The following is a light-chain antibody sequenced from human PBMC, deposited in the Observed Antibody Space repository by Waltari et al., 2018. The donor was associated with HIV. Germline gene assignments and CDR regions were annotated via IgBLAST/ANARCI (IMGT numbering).Light chain of an antibody. CDR3: QSSDSSGVDCVV. V-gene: IGLV3-25*03. CDR1: ALTKRY. CDR2: KDT. Sequence: DLTQPPSVSVPPGQTATITCTGDALTKRYGYWYQKKSGQAPVLLINKDTERLSGIPERFAGSSSGTSLTLTINEVRAEDEAEYYCQSSDSSGVDCVVFGGGTKLTV. J-gene: IGLJ2*01.